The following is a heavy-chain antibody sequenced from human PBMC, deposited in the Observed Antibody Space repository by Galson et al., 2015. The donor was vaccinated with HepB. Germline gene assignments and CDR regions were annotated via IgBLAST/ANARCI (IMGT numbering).Heavy chain of an antibody. CDR3: ARRVDSSAWVHPYYFDY. J-gene: IGHJ4*02. Sequence: SVKVSCKASGYTFTRYSIGWVRQAPGQGLEWMGWISTYNGNTLYAQNLQGRVTMTTDTSTSTAYMELRSLRSDDTAVYYCARRVDSSAWVHPYYFDYWGQGTLVTVSS. D-gene: IGHD6-19*01. CDR1: GYTFTRYS. V-gene: IGHV1-18*04. CDR2: ISTYNGNT.